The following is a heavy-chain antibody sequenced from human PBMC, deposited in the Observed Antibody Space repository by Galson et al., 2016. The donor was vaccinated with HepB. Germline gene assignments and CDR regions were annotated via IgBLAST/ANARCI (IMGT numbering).Heavy chain of an antibody. CDR3: AGSPPGYSDKTGYDF. Sequence: TLSLTCTVSGVSISSGDYYWSWIRQPPGKGLEWIAYIYNGENTHYNPSPERRATISADTSKNQFSLNLDSMSASDTAVYFCAGSPPGYSDKTGYDFWGQGTLVTVSS. V-gene: IGHV4-30-4*01. CDR2: IYNGENT. CDR1: GVSISSGDYY. J-gene: IGHJ4*02. D-gene: IGHD3-9*01.